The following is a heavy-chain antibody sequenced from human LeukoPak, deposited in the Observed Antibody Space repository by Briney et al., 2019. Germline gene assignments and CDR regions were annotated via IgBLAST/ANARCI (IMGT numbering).Heavy chain of an antibody. D-gene: IGHD3-10*01. CDR3: AKDPNPMVRGLVANWFDP. Sequence: GGSLRLSCAASGFTFSSYAMSWVRQAPGQGLEWVSAISGSGGSTYYADSVKGRFTISRDNSKNTLYLQMNSLRAEDTAVYYCAKDPNPMVRGLVANWFDPWGQGTLVTVSS. CDR2: ISGSGGST. CDR1: GFTFSSYA. J-gene: IGHJ5*02. V-gene: IGHV3-23*01.